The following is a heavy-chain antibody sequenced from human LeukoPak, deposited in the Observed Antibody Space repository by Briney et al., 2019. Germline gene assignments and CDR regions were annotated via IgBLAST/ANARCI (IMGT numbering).Heavy chain of an antibody. CDR1: GGSISSGDYY. CDR2: IYYSGST. Sequence: SETLSLTCTVSGGSISSGDYYWSWIRQPPGKGLEWIGYIYYSGSTYYNPSLKSRVTISVDTSKNQFSLKLSSVTAADTAVYYCASAGNGTIGYCSSTSCYNVWFDPWGQGTLVTVSS. CDR3: ASAGNGTIGYCSSTSCYNVWFDP. V-gene: IGHV4-30-4*01. J-gene: IGHJ5*02. D-gene: IGHD2-2*02.